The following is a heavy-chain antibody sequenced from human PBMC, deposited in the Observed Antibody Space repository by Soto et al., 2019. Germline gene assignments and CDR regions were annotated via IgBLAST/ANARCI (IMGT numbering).Heavy chain of an antibody. D-gene: IGHD3-9*01. CDR2: ISAYNGNT. V-gene: IGHV1-18*04. J-gene: IGHJ6*02. Sequence: ASVKVSCKASGYTFTSYGISWVRQAPGQGLEWMGWISAYNGNTNYAQKLQGRVTMTTDTPTSTAYMELRRLRSDDTAVYDCARADILTGYYSSGMDVWGQGTTVTVSS. CDR1: GYTFTSYG. CDR3: ARADILTGYYSSGMDV.